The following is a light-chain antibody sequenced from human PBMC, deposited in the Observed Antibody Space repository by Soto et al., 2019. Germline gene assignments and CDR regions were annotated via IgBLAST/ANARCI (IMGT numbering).Light chain of an antibody. CDR2: LNSDGRH. CDR3: QTWDTGIRV. CDR1: SGHSNYV. V-gene: IGLV4-69*01. J-gene: IGLJ2*01. Sequence: QLVLTQSPSASASLGASVKLTCTLSSGHSNYVLAWHQQQQEKGPRYLMKLNSDGRHSKGDGIPDRFSGSSSGAERYLTISGLQSEDEADYYWQTWDTGIRVFGGGTQLTVL.